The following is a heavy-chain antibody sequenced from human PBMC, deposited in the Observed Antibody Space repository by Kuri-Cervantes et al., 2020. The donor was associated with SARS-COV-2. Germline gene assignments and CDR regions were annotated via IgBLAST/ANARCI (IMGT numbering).Heavy chain of an antibody. D-gene: IGHD3-10*01. CDR1: GFTFSSYA. CDR3: ARDNYYGSGSYYSRGAFDI. V-gene: IGHV3-30-3*01. CDR2: ISYDGSNK. J-gene: IGHJ3*02. Sequence: GESLKISCAASGFTFSSYAMHWVCQAPGKGLEWVAVISYDGSNKYYADSVKGRFTISRDNSKNTLYLQMNSLRAEDTAVYYCARDNYYGSGSYYSRGAFDIWGQGTMVTVSS.